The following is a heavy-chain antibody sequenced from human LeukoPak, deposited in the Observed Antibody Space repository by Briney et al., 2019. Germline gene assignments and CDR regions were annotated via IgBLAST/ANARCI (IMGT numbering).Heavy chain of an antibody. CDR1: GYTLTELS. CDR2: IIPILGTA. CDR3: ARSQGPVIIPAASSEGYYYYYMDV. V-gene: IGHV1-69*13. D-gene: IGHD2-2*01. Sequence: GASVKVSCKVSGYTLTELSMHWVRQAPGQGLEWMGGIIPILGTANYAQKFQGRVTITADESTSTAYMELRSLRSDDTAVYYCARSQGPVIIPAASSEGYYYYYMDVWGKGTTVTVSS. J-gene: IGHJ6*03.